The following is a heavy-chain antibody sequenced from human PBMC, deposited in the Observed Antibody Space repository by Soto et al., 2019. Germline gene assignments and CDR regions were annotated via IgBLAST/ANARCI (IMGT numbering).Heavy chain of an antibody. CDR1: GGSISSYY. V-gene: IGHV4-59*01. CDR3: ARARPNYYDDSGLSLFDY. Sequence: PSETLSLTCTVSGGSISSYYWSWIRRPPGKGLEWIGHIYYSGSTNYNPSLKSRVTISVDKSKNQFSLKLSSVTAEDTAVYYCARARPNYYDDSGLSLFDYWGQGTLVTVSS. J-gene: IGHJ4*02. D-gene: IGHD3-22*01. CDR2: IYYSGST.